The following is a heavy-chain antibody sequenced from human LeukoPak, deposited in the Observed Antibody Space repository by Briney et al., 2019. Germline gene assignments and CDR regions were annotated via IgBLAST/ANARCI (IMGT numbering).Heavy chain of an antibody. CDR3: AMCFTAMVTNWFDP. J-gene: IGHJ5*02. CDR2: IGSSGGNI. V-gene: IGHV3-48*03. D-gene: IGHD5-18*01. CDR1: GFTFSSYE. Sequence: GGSLRLSCEASGFTFSSYEMNWVRQAPGKGLEWVSYIGSSGGNIFYADSVKGRFTISRDNAKNSLYLQMNSLRAEDTAVYYCAMCFTAMVTNWFDPWGQGTLVTVSS.